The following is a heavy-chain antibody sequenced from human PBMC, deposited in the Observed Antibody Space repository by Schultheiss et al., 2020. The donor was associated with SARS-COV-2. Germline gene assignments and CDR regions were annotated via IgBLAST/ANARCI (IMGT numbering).Heavy chain of an antibody. CDR1: GYTFTSYA. CDR2: MAGHTDDT. V-gene: IGHV1-18*01. CDR3: ARHPADYDIFDMDV. J-gene: IGHJ6*03. D-gene: IGHD3-9*01. Sequence: ASVKVSCKASGYTFTSYAMNWVRQAPGQGLEWMGWMAGHTDDTKYGRKFQGRVTLTTDISTSTAYMELRSLRTDDTAVYYCARHPADYDIFDMDVWGKGTTVTVSS.